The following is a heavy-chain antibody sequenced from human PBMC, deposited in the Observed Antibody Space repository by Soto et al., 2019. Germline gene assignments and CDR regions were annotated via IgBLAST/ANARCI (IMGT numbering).Heavy chain of an antibody. CDR2: VNHSGEA. D-gene: IGHD3-22*01. CDR3: STRAYDTNGYYRFDP. Sequence: SETLSLTCGVYGGSFRNYYWIWVRQPPGKGLEWIGEVNHSGEATYNPSLQSRVTISLDTSKNQFSLTLSAVTAADTAMYYCSTRAYDTNGYYRFDPWGQGTLVTVSS. V-gene: IGHV4-34*01. J-gene: IGHJ5*01. CDR1: GGSFRNYY.